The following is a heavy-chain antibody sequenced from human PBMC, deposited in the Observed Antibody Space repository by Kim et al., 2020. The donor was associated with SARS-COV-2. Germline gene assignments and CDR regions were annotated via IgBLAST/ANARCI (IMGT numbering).Heavy chain of an antibody. J-gene: IGHJ4*02. V-gene: IGHV4-34*01. CDR3: ARGYRNERWLQLHPFDY. CDR1: GGSFSGYY. D-gene: IGHD5-12*01. CDR2: INHSGST. Sequence: SETLSLTCAVYGGSFSGYYWSWIRQPPGKGLEWIGEINHSGSTNYNPSLKSRVTISVDTSKNQFSLKLSSVTAADTAVYYCARGYRNERWLQLHPFDYWGQGTLVTVSS.